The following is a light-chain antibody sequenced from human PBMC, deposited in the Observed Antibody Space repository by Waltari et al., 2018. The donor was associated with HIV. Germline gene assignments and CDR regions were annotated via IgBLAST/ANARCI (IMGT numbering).Light chain of an antibody. J-gene: IGKJ2*01. V-gene: IGKV1-39*01. CDR3: QQTYTLPYT. CDR2: AAS. Sequence: DIQMTQSPSSLSASVVDRVTITCRASETTTTYLNWDQQKPGKAPNLLIYAASTLRSGVPSRFSGSGSGTDFTLTISSLQPEDSATYYCQQTYTLPYTFGQGTKLEIK. CDR1: ETTTTY.